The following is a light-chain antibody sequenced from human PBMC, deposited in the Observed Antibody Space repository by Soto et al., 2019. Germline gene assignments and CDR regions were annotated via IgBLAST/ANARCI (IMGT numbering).Light chain of an antibody. J-gene: IGKJ3*01. CDR2: AAS. CDR3: QQLNSYPL. V-gene: IGKV1-9*01. Sequence: DIQLTQSPSFLSASVGDRVTITCRASQGISSYLACYQQKPGKAPKLLIYAASTLQSGVPSRFSGSVSGTEFTLTISSLQPDDFATYYCQQLNSYPLFGPGTKVDIK. CDR1: QGISSY.